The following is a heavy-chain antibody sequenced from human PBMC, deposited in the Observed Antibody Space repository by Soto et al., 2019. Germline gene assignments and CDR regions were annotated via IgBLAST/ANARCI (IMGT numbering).Heavy chain of an antibody. Sequence: TLSLTCTVSGGSITTGGYYWSWIRQLPGKGLEWIGHRYYSESTYYNPSLRSRVSISLDTSKNQFSLKLSFVTAADTAMYYCARTKCSGGSCYSWSLDYWGQGTPVTVSS. CDR1: GGSITTGGYY. CDR2: RYYSEST. D-gene: IGHD2-15*01. CDR3: ARTKCSGGSCYSWSLDY. V-gene: IGHV4-31*03. J-gene: IGHJ4*02.